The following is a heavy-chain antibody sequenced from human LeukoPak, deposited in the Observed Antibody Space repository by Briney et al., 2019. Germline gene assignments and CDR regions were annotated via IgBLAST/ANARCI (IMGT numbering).Heavy chain of an antibody. CDR3: ARIVVGVTGNDY. CDR2: IKEDGSVK. D-gene: IGHD2-2*01. CDR1: GSTFTSYW. Sequence: GGSLRLSCAASGSTFTSYWMSWLRQTPGKGLEWMANIKEDGSVKSYVDSVQGRFIISRDNAKNTLYLQMNSLRAEDTALYYCARIVVGVTGNDYWGQGTLVTVSS. V-gene: IGHV3-7*03. J-gene: IGHJ4*02.